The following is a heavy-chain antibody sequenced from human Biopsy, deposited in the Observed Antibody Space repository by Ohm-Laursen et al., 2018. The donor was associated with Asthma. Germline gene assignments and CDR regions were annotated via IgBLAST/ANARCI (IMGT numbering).Heavy chain of an antibody. Sequence: SLRLSCAASRFTYEMHWVRQAPGKGLEWVAVISYDGSSIYYADSVKGRFTISRDNSKNTLSMQMNSLTAEDTAVYYCAREGVAGTHIEDWGQGTLVTVSS. CDR2: ISYDGSSI. CDR1: RFTYE. J-gene: IGHJ4*02. CDR3: AREGVAGTHIED. V-gene: IGHV3-30-3*01. D-gene: IGHD6-19*01.